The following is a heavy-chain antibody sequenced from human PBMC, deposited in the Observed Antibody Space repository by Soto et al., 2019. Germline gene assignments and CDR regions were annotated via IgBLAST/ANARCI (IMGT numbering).Heavy chain of an antibody. V-gene: IGHV1-8*01. CDR3: ARREPLSSSSVGDPNHYYYYYLDV. J-gene: IGHJ6*03. Sequence: QVQLVQSGAEVKKPGASVKVSCKASGYTFTSYDINWVRQATGQGLEWMGWMNPNSGNTGYAQKFQGRVTMTRNTPISTAYMELSSLRSEETAVYYCARREPLSSSSVGDPNHYYYYYLDVWGKGTTVTVSS. D-gene: IGHD6-6*01. CDR1: GYTFTSYD. CDR2: MNPNSGNT.